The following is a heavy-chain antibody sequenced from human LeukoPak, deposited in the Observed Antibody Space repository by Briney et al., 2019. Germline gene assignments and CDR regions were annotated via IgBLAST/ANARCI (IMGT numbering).Heavy chain of an antibody. J-gene: IGHJ4*02. CDR1: GFTFSRNG. CDR2: IWYDGSNE. D-gene: IGHD4/OR15-4a*01. CDR3: AKDRDYIMGIVDY. V-gene: IGHV3-33*06. Sequence: GGSLRLSCAASGFTFSRNGMHWVRQAPGKGLEWVAVIWYDGSNEYYADSVKGRFAVSRDNSKNTMYLQMNSLRAEDTAVYYCAKDRDYIMGIVDYWGQGTLVTVSS.